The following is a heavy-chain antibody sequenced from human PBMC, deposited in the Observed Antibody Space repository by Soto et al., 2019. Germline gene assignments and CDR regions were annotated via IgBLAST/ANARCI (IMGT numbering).Heavy chain of an antibody. Sequence: SETLSLTCAVYGGSFSGYYWSWIRQPPGKGLEWIGEINHSGSTNYNPSLKSRVTISVDTSKNQFSLKLGSVTAADTAVYYCARIRNYATVYYYYYMDVWGKGTTVTVSS. V-gene: IGHV4-34*01. CDR2: INHSGST. CDR3: ARIRNYATVYYYYYMDV. CDR1: GGSFSGYY. J-gene: IGHJ6*03. D-gene: IGHD1-7*01.